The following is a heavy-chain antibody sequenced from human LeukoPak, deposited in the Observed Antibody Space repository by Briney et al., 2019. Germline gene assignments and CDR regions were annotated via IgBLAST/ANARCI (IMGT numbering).Heavy chain of an antibody. Sequence: PSGTLSLTCAVSGASISSNNWWWSWVRQPPGKGLEWIGEIYHSGSTNYNPSLKSRVTISVDTSKNQFSLKLSSVTAADTAVYYCARLRGKYCSSTSCRYTYYYYYMDVWGKGTTVTVSS. D-gene: IGHD2-2*01. J-gene: IGHJ6*03. CDR2: IYHSGST. CDR3: ARLRGKYCSSTSCRYTYYYYYMDV. V-gene: IGHV4-4*02. CDR1: GASISSNNW.